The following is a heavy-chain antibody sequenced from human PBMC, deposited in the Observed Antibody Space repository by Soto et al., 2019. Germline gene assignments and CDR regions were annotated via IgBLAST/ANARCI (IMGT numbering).Heavy chain of an antibody. D-gene: IGHD3-9*01. V-gene: IGHV1-18*01. CDR3: ARLSVVLRYFDWLLSVDY. CDR2: ISAYNGNT. Sequence: ASVKVSCKASGYTFTSYGISWVRQAPGQGLEWMGWISAYNGNTNYAQKLQGRVTMTTDTSTSTAYMELRSLRSDDTAFFYCARLSVVLRYFDWLLSVDYWGQGTLVTVSS. CDR1: GYTFTSYG. J-gene: IGHJ4*02.